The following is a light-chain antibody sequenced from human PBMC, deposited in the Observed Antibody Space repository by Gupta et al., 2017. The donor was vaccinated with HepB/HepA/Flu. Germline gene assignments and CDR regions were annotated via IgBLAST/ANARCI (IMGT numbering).Light chain of an antibody. CDR1: SGSVSTSYY. V-gene: IGLV8-61*01. CDR3: VLYMGSGIWV. CDR2: STN. J-gene: IGLJ3*02. Sequence: QTVVTQEPSFSLSPGGTVTLTCGLSSGSVSTSYYPSWYQQTPGQAPRTLIYSTNTRSSGVPDRFSGSIHGNKAALPITGAQADDESDYYCVLYMGSGIWVFGGGTKLTVL.